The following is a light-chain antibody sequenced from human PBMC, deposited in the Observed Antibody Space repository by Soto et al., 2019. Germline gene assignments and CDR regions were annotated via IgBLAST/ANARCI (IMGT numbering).Light chain of an antibody. CDR2: SNN. CDR1: SSNIGTNY. Sequence: QSVLTQPPSASGTPGPRVTISCSGSSSNIGTNYVYWYQQLPGTAPKLLIYSNNQRPSGVPDRFSGSKSGTSASLAISGLRSEDEADYYCAAWDDSLRGPVFGGGTKLT. J-gene: IGLJ2*01. V-gene: IGLV1-47*02. CDR3: AAWDDSLRGPV.